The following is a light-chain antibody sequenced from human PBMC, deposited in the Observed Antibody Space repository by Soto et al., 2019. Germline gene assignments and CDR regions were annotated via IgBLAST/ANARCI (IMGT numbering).Light chain of an antibody. CDR3: LQYNTFPYT. V-gene: IGKV1-5*01. J-gene: IGKJ2*01. Sequence: DIQMTQSPSTLSASVGDRLTITCRASQSISNWLAWYQQKPGIAPNLLIYDASSLESGVPSRFSGRGSGTDFTLTISSLQPDGFATYYCLQYNTFPYTFGQGTKLEIK. CDR2: DAS. CDR1: QSISNW.